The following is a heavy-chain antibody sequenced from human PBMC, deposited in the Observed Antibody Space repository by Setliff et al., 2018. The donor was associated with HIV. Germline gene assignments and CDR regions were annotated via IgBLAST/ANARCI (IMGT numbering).Heavy chain of an antibody. V-gene: IGHV1-18*01. CDR2: ISAYNGNT. J-gene: IGHJ4*02. CDR3: ARRARESTALHSDWNDVLFFDY. D-gene: IGHD1-1*01. CDR1: GYSFSYG. Sequence: ASVKVSCKASGYSFSYGISWVRQAPGQGLEWMGWISAYNGNTNYAQKLQGRVTMTTDTSTSTAYTELRSLRSDDTAVYYCARRARESTALHSDWNDVLFFDYWGQGTLVTVSS.